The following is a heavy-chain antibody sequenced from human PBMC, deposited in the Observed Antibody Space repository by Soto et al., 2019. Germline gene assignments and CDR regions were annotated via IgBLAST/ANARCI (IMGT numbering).Heavy chain of an antibody. D-gene: IGHD6-13*01. Sequence: ASVKVSCKASGYTFTGYYMHWVRQAPGQGLEWMGWINPNSGGTNYAQKFQGRVTMTRDTSISTAYMGLSRLRSDDTAVYYCARGSEVYSSSWYRRDFYYGMDVWGQGTTVTVSS. CDR2: INPNSGGT. CDR1: GYTFTGYY. CDR3: ARGSEVYSSSWYRRDFYYGMDV. V-gene: IGHV1-2*02. J-gene: IGHJ6*02.